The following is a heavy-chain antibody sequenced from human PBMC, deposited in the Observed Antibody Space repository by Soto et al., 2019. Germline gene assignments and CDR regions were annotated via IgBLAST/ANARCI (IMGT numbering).Heavy chain of an antibody. D-gene: IGHD2-2*01. CDR1: VYTFTGYY. Sequence: GASVPVSCKTRVYTFTGYYIHWVRQAPGQGIAWTGGINHTSAGINHAQRFQGRVTMTTYPSLSTASMELNSLTSDDTAVYYCARDGQGMLPDGGKYCLGLDVLGQGTTVTVSS. V-gene: IGHV1-2*02. CDR2: INHTSAGI. CDR3: ARDGQGMLPDGGKYCLGLDV. J-gene: IGHJ6*02.